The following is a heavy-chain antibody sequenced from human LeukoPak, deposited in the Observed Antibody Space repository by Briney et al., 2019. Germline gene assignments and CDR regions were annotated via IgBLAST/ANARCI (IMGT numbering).Heavy chain of an antibody. V-gene: IGHV4-59*08. CDR1: GGSINSYY. D-gene: IGHD3-10*01. Sequence: SETLSLTCTVSGGSINSYYWSWIRQPPGKGLEWIGYIYDSGSTNYNPSLKSRVTISVDTSKNQFSLKLSSVTAADTAVYYCARSPLRGVIITTKANYMDVWGKGTTVTISS. CDR2: IYDSGST. J-gene: IGHJ6*03. CDR3: ARSPLRGVIITTKANYMDV.